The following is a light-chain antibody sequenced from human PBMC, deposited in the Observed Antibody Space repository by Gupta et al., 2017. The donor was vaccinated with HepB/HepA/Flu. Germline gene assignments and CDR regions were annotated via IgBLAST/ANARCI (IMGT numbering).Light chain of an antibody. CDR1: QSVSSSY. CDR2: GAS. Sequence: EVVLTQSPGTLSLSPGERATLSCRASQSVSSSYLAWYQQKPGQAPRLLIDGASSRATGIPDRSSGSGSGKDFTLTISRLEPEDFAVYYCQQYGSSPFTFGPGTKVDIK. J-gene: IGKJ3*01. CDR3: QQYGSSPFT. V-gene: IGKV3-20*01.